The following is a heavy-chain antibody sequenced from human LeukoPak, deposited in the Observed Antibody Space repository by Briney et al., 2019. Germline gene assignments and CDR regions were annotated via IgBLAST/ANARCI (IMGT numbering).Heavy chain of an antibody. CDR1: GFTFSSYG. CDR3: AKDLSVNGDYWYFDL. J-gene: IGHJ2*01. D-gene: IGHD4-17*01. CDR2: ISYDGSNK. Sequence: PGRSLRLSCAASGFTFSSYGMHWVRQAPGEGLEWVAVISYDGSNKYYADSVKGRFTISRDNSKNTLYLQMNSLRAEDTAVYYCAKDLSVNGDYWYFDLWGRGTLVTVSS. V-gene: IGHV3-30*18.